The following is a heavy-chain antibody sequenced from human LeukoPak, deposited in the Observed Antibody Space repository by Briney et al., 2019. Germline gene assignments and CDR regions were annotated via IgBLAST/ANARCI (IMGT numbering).Heavy chain of an antibody. CDR2: IIPIFGTA. CDR1: GGTFSSYA. D-gene: IGHD6-13*01. Sequence: WASVKVSCKASGGTFSSYAISWVRQAPGQGLEWMGGIIPIFGTANYAQKFQGRVTITTDESTSTAYMELSSLRSEDTAVYYCARDRGSSWYEEYYFDYWGQGTLVTVSS. V-gene: IGHV1-69*05. J-gene: IGHJ4*02. CDR3: ARDRGSSWYEEYYFDY.